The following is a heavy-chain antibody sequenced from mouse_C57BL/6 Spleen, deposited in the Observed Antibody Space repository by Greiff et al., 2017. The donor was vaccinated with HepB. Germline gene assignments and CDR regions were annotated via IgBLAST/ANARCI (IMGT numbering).Heavy chain of an antibody. V-gene: IGHV5-12*01. Sequence: EVHLVESGGGLVQPGGSLKLSCAASGFTFSDYYMYWVRQTPEKRLEWVAYISNGGGSTYYPDTVKGRFTISRDNAKNTLYLQMSRLKSEDTAMYYCARQYYGNYDWYFDVWGTGTTVTVSS. CDR1: GFTFSDYY. J-gene: IGHJ1*03. CDR2: ISNGGGST. CDR3: ARQYYGNYDWYFDV. D-gene: IGHD2-1*01.